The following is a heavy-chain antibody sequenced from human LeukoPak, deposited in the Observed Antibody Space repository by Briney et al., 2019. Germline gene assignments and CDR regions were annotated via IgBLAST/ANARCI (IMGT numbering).Heavy chain of an antibody. CDR3: ARDWIADDRYCSSTSCYYFDY. J-gene: IGHJ4*02. CDR2: ISAYNGNT. V-gene: IGHV1-18*01. Sequence: ASVKVSCKASGYTFTSYGISWVRQAPGQGLEWMGWISAYNGNTNYAQKLQGRVTTTTDTSTSTAYMELRSLRSDDTAVYYCARDWIADDRYCSSTSCYYFDYWGQGTLVTVSS. D-gene: IGHD2-2*01. CDR1: GYTFTSYG.